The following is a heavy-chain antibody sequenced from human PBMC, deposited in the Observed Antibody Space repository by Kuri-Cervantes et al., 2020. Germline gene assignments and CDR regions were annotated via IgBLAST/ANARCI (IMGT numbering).Heavy chain of an antibody. J-gene: IGHJ6*03. CDR3: ARGVRWFRESAGRQYYYYYYMDV. D-gene: IGHD3-10*01. CDR1: GYTFTSYG. V-gene: IGHV1-18*01. CDR2: ISAYNGNT. Sequence: ASVKVSCKASGYTFTSYGISWVRQAPGQGLEWMGWISAYNGNTSYAQKFQGRVTMTRDTSTSTVYMELSSLRSEDTAVYYCARGVRWFRESAGRQYYYYYYMDVWGKGTTVTVSS.